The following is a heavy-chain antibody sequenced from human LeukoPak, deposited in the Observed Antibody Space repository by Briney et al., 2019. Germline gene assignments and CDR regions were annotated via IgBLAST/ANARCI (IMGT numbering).Heavy chain of an antibody. Sequence: SETLSLTCTVSGGSISSYYWSWIRQPAGKGLEWIGRIYSTGSTNYNPSLKSRVTVSVDSSKNQFSLKLTSVTAADTAVYYCARGDFWSGYYTHFDYWGQGTLVTVSS. CDR2: IYSTGST. CDR3: ARGDFWSGYYTHFDY. V-gene: IGHV4-4*07. J-gene: IGHJ4*02. CDR1: GGSISSYY. D-gene: IGHD3-3*01.